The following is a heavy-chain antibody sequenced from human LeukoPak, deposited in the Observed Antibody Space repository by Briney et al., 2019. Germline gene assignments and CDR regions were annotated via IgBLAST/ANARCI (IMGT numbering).Heavy chain of an antibody. V-gene: IGHV3-21*01. J-gene: IGHJ4*02. D-gene: IGHD6-13*01. CDR2: ISSSSSYI. CDR3: ARDNGYSSSWYDRDFDY. CDR1: GFTFSSYS. Sequence: GGSLRLSCAASGFTFSSYSMNWVRQAPGKGLEWVSSISSSSSYIYYADSVKGRFTISGDNAKNSLYLQMNSLRAEDTAVYYCARDNGYSSSWYDRDFDYWGQGTLVTVSS.